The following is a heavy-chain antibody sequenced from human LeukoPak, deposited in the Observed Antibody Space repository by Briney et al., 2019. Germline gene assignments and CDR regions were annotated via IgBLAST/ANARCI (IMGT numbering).Heavy chain of an antibody. CDR2: IWYDGSNK. CDR1: GFTFSSYG. Sequence: GGSLRLSCAASGFTFSSYGMHWVRQAPGKGLEWVAVIWYDGSNKYYADSVKGRFTISRDNSKNTLYLQMNSLRAEGTAVYYCARGGGAGGFDYWGQGTLVTVSS. D-gene: IGHD1-26*01. J-gene: IGHJ4*02. V-gene: IGHV3-33*01. CDR3: ARGGGAGGFDY.